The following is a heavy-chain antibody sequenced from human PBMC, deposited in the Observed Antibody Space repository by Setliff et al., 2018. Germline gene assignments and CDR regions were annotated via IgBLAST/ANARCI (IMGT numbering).Heavy chain of an antibody. CDR1: GYTFTNYW. CDR3: ARRAVTAEYFQH. J-gene: IGHJ1*01. CDR2: VYPGDSDT. V-gene: IGHV5-51*01. Sequence: GESLKISCRASGYTFTNYWIGWVRQMPGKGLEWMGIVYPGDSDTRYSPSFQGQVTISADKSISTAYLQLSSLKASDTAIYYCARRAVTAEYFQHWGHGTLVTVSS. D-gene: IGHD4-17*01.